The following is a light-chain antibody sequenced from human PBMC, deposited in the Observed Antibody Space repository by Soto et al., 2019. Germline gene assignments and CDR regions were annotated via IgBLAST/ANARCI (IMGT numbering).Light chain of an antibody. CDR2: AAS. J-gene: IGKJ1*01. CDR3: LQDHDDSWT. CDR1: QSISSW. Sequence: DIQMTHSPATLSASVGDRVTITCRASQSISSWLSWYQQKPGKAPTLLIYAASNLQSGVPSRFRGSRSGTEFTLTVSSLQPEDFATYYCLQDHDDSWTFGQGTKVDIK. V-gene: IGKV1-5*01.